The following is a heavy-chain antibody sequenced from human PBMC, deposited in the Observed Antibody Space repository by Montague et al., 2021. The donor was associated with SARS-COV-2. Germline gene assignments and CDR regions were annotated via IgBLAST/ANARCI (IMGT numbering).Heavy chain of an antibody. Sequence: SETLSPTCTVSGGSISSSSYYWGWIRRPPGKGLEWIGSIFYSGSTDYXPSLKSRVTISVDTSKNQFSLKLRSVTAADTAVYYCASMVRAQVYYFDYWGQGTLVTASS. J-gene: IGHJ4*02. CDR2: IFYSGST. CDR3: ASMVRAQVYYFDY. CDR1: GGSISSSSYY. D-gene: IGHD3-10*01. V-gene: IGHV4-39*01.